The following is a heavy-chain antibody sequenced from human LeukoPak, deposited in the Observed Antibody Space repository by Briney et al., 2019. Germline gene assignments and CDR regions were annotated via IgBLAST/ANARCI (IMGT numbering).Heavy chain of an antibody. Sequence: GGSLRLSCAASGFTFSSYAMSWVRQAPGKGLEWVSAISGSGGSTYYADSVKGRFTISRDNSKNTLYLQMNSLGAEDTAVYYCAKDRYYGSGSQKGDWFDPWGQGTLVTVSS. J-gene: IGHJ5*02. CDR1: GFTFSSYA. V-gene: IGHV3-23*01. CDR3: AKDRYYGSGSQKGDWFDP. CDR2: ISGSGGST. D-gene: IGHD3-10*01.